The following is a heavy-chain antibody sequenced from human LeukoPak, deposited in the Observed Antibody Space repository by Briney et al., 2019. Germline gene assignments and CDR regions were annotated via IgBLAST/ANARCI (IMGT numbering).Heavy chain of an antibody. Sequence: ASVKVSCKASGYTFTSYYMHWVRQAPGQGLEWMGIINPSGGSTSYAQKFQGRVTMTRDTSTSTVYMELSSLRSEDTAVYYCASPLPYYYGSGIPGHYYYYGMDVWGQGTTVTVSS. CDR1: GYTFTSYY. V-gene: IGHV1-46*01. CDR2: INPSGGST. J-gene: IGHJ6*02. CDR3: ASPLPYYYGSGIPGHYYYYGMDV. D-gene: IGHD3-10*01.